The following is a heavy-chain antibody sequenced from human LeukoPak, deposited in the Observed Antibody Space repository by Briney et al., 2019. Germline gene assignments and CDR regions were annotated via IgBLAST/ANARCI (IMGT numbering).Heavy chain of an antibody. V-gene: IGHV4-4*02. J-gene: IGHJ4*02. CDR2: IYHSGST. D-gene: IGHD3-22*01. CDR1: GGSISSSNW. CDR3: ARDQSGDYHSSGYEN. Sequence: SETLSLTCAVSGGSISSSNWWSWIRQPPGKGLEWIGEIYHSGSTNYNPSLKSRVTISVDKSKTQFSLKLSSVTAADTAVYYCARDQSGDYHSSGYENWGQGTLVTVSS.